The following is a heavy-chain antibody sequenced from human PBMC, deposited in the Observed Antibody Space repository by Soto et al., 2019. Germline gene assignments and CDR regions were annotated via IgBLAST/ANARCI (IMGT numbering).Heavy chain of an antibody. J-gene: IGHJ4*02. CDR1: RLTYPSSA. V-gene: IGHV1-58*02. CDR2: IVVGSGNT. D-gene: IGHD5-12*01. CDR3: AAKRDGASRLHFDY. Sequence: PVNVSSKASRLTYPSSAMQWPRHARGQRLEWIGWIVVGSGNTNYAQKFQERVTITSDMSTSTAYMELSSLRSEDTAVYYCAAKRDGASRLHFDYCGQGTLLTLSS.